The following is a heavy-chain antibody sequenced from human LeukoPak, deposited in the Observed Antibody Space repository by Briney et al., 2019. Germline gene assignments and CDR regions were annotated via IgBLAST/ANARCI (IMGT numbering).Heavy chain of an antibody. V-gene: IGHV1-69*02. CDR1: GGTFSSYT. CDR2: IIPILGIA. D-gene: IGHD2-2*01. J-gene: IGHJ5*02. CDR3: ARDKGYCSSTSCRGYSWFDP. Sequence: SVKVSCKASGGTFSSYTISWVRQAPGQGLEWMGRIIPILGIANYAQKFQGRVTITTDKSTSTAYMELSSLRSEDTAVYYCARDKGYCSSTSCRGYSWFDPWGQGTLVTVSS.